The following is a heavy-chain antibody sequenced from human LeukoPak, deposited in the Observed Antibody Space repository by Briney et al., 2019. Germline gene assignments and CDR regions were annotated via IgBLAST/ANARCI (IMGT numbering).Heavy chain of an antibody. D-gene: IGHD6-19*01. CDR1: GGSISSGGYY. J-gene: IGHJ2*01. V-gene: IGHV4-30-2*01. CDR3: ARRGKQWRNSVRTGPFDL. CDR2: INHSGST. Sequence: SQTLSLTCTVSGGSISSGGYYWSWIRQPPGKGLEWIGEINHSGSTNYNPSLKSRVTISVDTSKNQFSLKLSSVSAADTAVYYCARRGKQWRNSVRTGPFDLWGRGTLVTVSS.